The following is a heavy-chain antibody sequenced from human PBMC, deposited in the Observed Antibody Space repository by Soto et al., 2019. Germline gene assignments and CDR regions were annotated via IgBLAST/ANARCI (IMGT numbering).Heavy chain of an antibody. Sequence: GSLTISDAPCGCTSNRSHGNSVQQFPGKGLEWVSSTSSTTNYIYYADSMKGRFTVSRDNAKNSVYLDMNSLSAEDTAVYYCARESEDLTSNLDYWGQGNLVTISS. J-gene: IGHJ4*02. CDR1: GCTSNRSH. V-gene: IGHV3-21*01. CDR2: TSSTTNYI. CDR3: ARESEDLTSNLDY.